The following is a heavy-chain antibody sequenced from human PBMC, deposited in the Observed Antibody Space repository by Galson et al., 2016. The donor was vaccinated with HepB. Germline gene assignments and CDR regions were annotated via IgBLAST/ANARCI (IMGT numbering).Heavy chain of an antibody. Sequence: SETLSLTCTVSGESISDDLNYYWGWIRQPPGKGLEWIGNIYSGGSTFYNPSLKSRVKISIDTSKEQFSLRLSSVTAADTAVYYCARWGTYSEKHAFDIWGQGTMVTVSS. CDR3: ARWGTYSEKHAFDI. CDR2: IYSGGST. J-gene: IGHJ3*02. V-gene: IGHV4-39*07. D-gene: IGHD3-16*01. CDR1: GESISDDLNYY.